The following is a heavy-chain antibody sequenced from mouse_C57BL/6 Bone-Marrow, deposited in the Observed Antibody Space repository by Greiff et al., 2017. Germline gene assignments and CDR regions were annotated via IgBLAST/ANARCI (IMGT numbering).Heavy chain of an antibody. J-gene: IGHJ3*01. CDR1: GYTFTSYW. V-gene: IGHV1-69*01. CDR3: AVYYGKPWLAY. Sequence: VQLQQPGAELVMPGASVKLSCKASGYTFTSYWMHWVQQRPGQGLEWIGVLDPSDSYTNYNQKIQGKSTLPVDKSSSTAYMQLSSLTSEDSAVYYCAVYYGKPWLAYWGQGTLVTVSA. D-gene: IGHD2-1*01. CDR2: LDPSDSYT.